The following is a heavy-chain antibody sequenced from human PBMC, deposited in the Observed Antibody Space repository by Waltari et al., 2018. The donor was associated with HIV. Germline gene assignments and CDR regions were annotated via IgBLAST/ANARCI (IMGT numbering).Heavy chain of an antibody. CDR1: GYSISSGSL. CDR3: AREWGTLMVAWFDP. V-gene: IGHV4-38-2*02. CDR2: MFHNGST. J-gene: IGHJ5*02. Sequence: QVQLQESGPGLVKPSETLSLTCAVSGYSISSGSLWGWNRQPPGKALEWIGSMFHNGSTYYNPSLKSRVTISVDTSKNQFSLKLSSVTSADTAIYYCAREWGTLMVAWFDPWGQGTLVTVSS. D-gene: IGHD3-10*01.